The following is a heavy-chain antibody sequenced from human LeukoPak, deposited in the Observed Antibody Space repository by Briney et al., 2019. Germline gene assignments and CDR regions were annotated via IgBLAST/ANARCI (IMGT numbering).Heavy chain of an antibody. D-gene: IGHD6-19*01. J-gene: IGHJ3*02. V-gene: IGHV5-51*01. CDR2: INPGDSDT. Sequence: GESLKISCKGSGYSFTNYWIGWVRQMPGKGLEWMGIINPGDSDTRYSPSFQGQVTISADQSTSTAHLQWSSLKASDTAMYYCARPRQWHRNDAFDIWGQGTMVIVSS. CDR1: GYSFTNYW. CDR3: ARPRQWHRNDAFDI.